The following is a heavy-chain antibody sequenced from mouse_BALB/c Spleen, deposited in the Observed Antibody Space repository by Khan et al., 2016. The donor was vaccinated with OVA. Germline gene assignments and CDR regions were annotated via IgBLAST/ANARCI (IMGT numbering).Heavy chain of an antibody. J-gene: IGHJ3*01. Sequence: VQLQQSGPDLVKPGASVKMSCKASGYTFTNYVMHWVKQKPGQGLEWIGYINPDNDGIRYNEKFKDKATLTSDKSSSTAYLELSSLTSEDSAVYYWAREAANGDFSLAYWGQGTSVTVSA. V-gene: IGHV1S136*01. CDR3: AREAANGDFSLAY. CDR2: INPDNDGI. CDR1: GYTFTNYV. D-gene: IGHD4-1*01.